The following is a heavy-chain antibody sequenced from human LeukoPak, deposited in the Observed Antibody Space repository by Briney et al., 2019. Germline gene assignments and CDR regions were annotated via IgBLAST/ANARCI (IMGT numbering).Heavy chain of an antibody. J-gene: IGHJ4*02. CDR2: ISYDGSKK. CDR3: ARDGYSYGEWYFDY. V-gene: IGHV3-30*03. D-gene: IGHD5-18*01. CDR1: GFTFSSYG. Sequence: GGSLRLSCAASGFTFSSYGMHGVRQAPGKGLEWVAVISYDGSKKYYADSVKGRCTISRDHSKNTLYLQMNTLRAEDTAVYYCARDGYSYGEWYFDYWGQGTLVTVSS.